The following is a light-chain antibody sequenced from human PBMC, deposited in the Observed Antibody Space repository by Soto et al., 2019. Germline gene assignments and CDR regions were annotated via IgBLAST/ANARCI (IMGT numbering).Light chain of an antibody. V-gene: IGLV2-14*01. CDR2: DVS. CDR1: SSDFGGYNY. CDR3: SSYTSSSTRV. Sequence: QSALTQPASVSGSPGQSITISCTGTSSDFGGYNYVSWYQQHPGKAPKIMIYDVSNRPSGVSNRFSGSKSGNTASLTISGLKAEDEADYYCSSYTSSSTRVFGGGTQLPVL. J-gene: IGLJ3*02.